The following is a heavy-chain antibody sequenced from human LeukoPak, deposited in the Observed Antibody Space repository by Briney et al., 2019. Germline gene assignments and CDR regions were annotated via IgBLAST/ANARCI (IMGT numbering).Heavy chain of an antibody. Sequence: GGSLRLSCAASIVTSSLYAIGSGSQAPGEGREWVSAISGSGGSTYYADSVKGRFTISRDHSKNTLYLQIHRRTAELTAVYFCGQHIVAVTATLDYWGQGTLVTVSS. CDR3: GQHIVAVTATLDY. CDR2: ISGSGGST. J-gene: IGHJ4*02. D-gene: IGHD2-21*02. CDR1: IVTSSLYA. V-gene: IGHV3-23*01.